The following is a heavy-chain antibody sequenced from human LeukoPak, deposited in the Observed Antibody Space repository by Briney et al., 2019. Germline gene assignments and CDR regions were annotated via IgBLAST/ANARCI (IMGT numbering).Heavy chain of an antibody. J-gene: IGHJ3*02. CDR1: GFTFSSYA. CDR3: ARPKIAAAGTEAFDI. D-gene: IGHD6-13*01. V-gene: IGHV3-23*01. CDR2: ISGSATT. Sequence: GGSLRLSCAASGFTFSSYAMSWVRQAPGKGLEWVSAISGSATTYYADSVKGRFTISRDNAKNSLYLQMNSLRAEDTAVYYCARPKIAAAGTEAFDIWGQGTMVTVSS.